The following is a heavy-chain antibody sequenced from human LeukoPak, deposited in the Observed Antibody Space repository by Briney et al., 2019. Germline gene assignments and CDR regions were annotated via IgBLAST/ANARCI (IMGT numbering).Heavy chain of an antibody. CDR1: GFALSSHW. V-gene: IGHV3-7*03. CDR3: ARNNGMDV. J-gene: IGHJ6*02. Sequence: WGPLRLSCAASGFALSSHWMTWVRQVPGRGPEWVANVNRDGSETYYLDSVKGRFTISKDNAKNSLYLQMNSLRAEDTALYHCARNNGMDVWGQGTTVIVSS. CDR2: VNRDGSET.